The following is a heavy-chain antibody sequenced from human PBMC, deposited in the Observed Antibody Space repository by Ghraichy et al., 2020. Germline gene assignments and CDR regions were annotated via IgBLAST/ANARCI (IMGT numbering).Heavy chain of an antibody. CDR1: GFTFSDYY. V-gene: IGHV3-11*06. J-gene: IGHJ4*02. D-gene: IGHD1-26*01. CDR2: ISSSSSYT. CDR3: ARVGDGGATTGAVDY. Sequence: GESLNISCAASGFTFSDYYMSWIRQAPGKGLEWVSYISSSSSYTNYADSVKGRFTISRDNAKNSLYLQMNSLRAEDTAVYYCARVGDGGATTGAVDYWGQGTLVTVSS.